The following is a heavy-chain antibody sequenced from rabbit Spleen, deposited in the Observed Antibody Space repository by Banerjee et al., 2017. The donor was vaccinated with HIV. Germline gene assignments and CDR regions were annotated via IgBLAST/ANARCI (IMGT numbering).Heavy chain of an antibody. J-gene: IGHJ6*01. CDR1: GVSFSGDSFSGDSY. CDR3: ARDTSSSVSSYGMDL. D-gene: IGHD1-1*01. Sequence: QSLEESGGDLVKPGASLTLTCIASGVSFSGDSFSGDSYMCWVRQAPGKGLEWIACIDTGSSGFTYFASWAKGRFTISKTSSTTVTLQMTSLTAADTATYFCARDTSSSVSSYGMDLWGPGTLVTVS. CDR2: IDTGSSGFT. V-gene: IGHV1S40*01.